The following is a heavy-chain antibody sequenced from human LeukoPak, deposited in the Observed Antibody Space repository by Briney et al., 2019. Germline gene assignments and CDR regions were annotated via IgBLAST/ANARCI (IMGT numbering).Heavy chain of an antibody. CDR3: ARRGENSGFDY. CDR1: RFTFTNYS. V-gene: IGHV3-21*01. D-gene: IGHD6-19*01. CDR2: ISSLSNYI. Sequence: PGGSLRLSCAASRFTFTNYSMNWVRQAPGKGLEWVSSISSLSNYIYYADSVKGRFTISRDNAKNSLYLQMNSLRAEDTALYYCARRGENSGFDYWGQGTLVIVSS. J-gene: IGHJ4*02.